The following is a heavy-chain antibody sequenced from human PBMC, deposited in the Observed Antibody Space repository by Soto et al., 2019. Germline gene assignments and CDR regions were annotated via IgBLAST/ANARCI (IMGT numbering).Heavy chain of an antibody. J-gene: IGHJ3*02. CDR1: GYTFTGYY. CDR2: INPNSGGT. Sequence: ASVKVSCKASGYTFTGYYMHWVRQAPGQGLEWMGWINPNSGGTNYAQKFQGWVTMTRDTSISTAYMELSSLRSEDTAVYYCAILSVSDAFDIWGQGTMVTVSS. CDR3: AILSVSDAFDI. V-gene: IGHV1-2*04.